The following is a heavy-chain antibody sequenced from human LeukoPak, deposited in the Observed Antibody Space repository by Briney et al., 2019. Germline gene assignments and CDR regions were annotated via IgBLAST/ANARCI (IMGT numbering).Heavy chain of an antibody. CDR2: ISAYNGNT. CDR1: GYTFTSYG. CDR3: ARSPRGDFWSGYYTD. V-gene: IGHV1-18*01. D-gene: IGHD3-3*01. Sequence: ASVKVSCXASGYTFTSYGISWVRQAHGQGLEWIGWISAYNGNTNYAQKLQGRVTMTTDTSTSTAYMELRSLRSDDTAVYYCARSPRGDFWSGYYTDWGQGTLVTVSS. J-gene: IGHJ4*02.